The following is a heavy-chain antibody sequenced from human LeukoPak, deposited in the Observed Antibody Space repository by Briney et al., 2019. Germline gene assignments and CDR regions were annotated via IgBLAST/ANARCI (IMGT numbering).Heavy chain of an antibody. Sequence: GGSLRLSCAASGFTFSSYGMSWVRQAPGKGLEWVSAISGSGGSTNYADSVKGRFTISRDNSKNTLYLQMNSLRAEDTAVYYCAKNLSPRGVIVVVITKHDAFDMWGQGTMVTVSS. CDR3: AKNLSPRGVIVVVITKHDAFDM. CDR1: GFTFSSYG. V-gene: IGHV3-23*01. D-gene: IGHD3-22*01. J-gene: IGHJ3*02. CDR2: ISGSGGST.